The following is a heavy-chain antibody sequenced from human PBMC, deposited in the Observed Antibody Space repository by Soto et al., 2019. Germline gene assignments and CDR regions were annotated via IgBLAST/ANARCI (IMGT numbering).Heavy chain of an antibody. Sequence: ERQLLESGGGLVQPGEALRLSCVGSGFTFRDSAMTWVRQAPGKGLEWVAGITDTSSRIYYGDAVRGRFTISRDNSKDTVYLQMNRLRVEDTAMYYCAKDLKFPGVWGRGTLVTVSA. J-gene: IGHJ2*01. CDR3: AKDLKFPGV. CDR1: GFTFRDSA. V-gene: IGHV3-23*01. CDR2: ITDTSSRI.